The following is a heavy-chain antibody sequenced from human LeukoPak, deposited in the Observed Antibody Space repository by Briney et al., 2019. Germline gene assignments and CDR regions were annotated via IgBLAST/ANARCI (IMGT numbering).Heavy chain of an antibody. CDR1: GFTFSSYE. Sequence: GGSLRLSCAASGFTFSSYEMNWVRQAPGKGLEWVSYISSSGSTIYYADSVKGRFTISRDNAKNSLYLQMNSLRAEDTAVYHCARGSEADYGDLTRSYWGQGTLVTVSS. CDR3: ARGSEADYGDLTRSY. V-gene: IGHV3-48*03. D-gene: IGHD4-17*01. CDR2: ISSSGSTI. J-gene: IGHJ4*02.